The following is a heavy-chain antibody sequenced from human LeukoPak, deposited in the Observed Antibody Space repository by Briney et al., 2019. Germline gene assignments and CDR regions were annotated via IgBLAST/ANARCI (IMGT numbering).Heavy chain of an antibody. Sequence: GASVKVSCKASGYTFTTYGISWVRQAPGQGLEWMGWIDAYNGNTKYAQKLQGRVSMTTDTSTSTAYMELRSLRPDDTAVYYCARDYGSGSYRFDYWGQGTLVTVSS. V-gene: IGHV1-18*01. D-gene: IGHD3-10*01. CDR2: IDAYNGNT. CDR1: GYTFTTYG. J-gene: IGHJ4*02. CDR3: ARDYGSGSYRFDY.